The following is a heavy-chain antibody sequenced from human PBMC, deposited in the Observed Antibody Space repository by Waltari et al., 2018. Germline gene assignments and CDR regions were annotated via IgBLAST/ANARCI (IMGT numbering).Heavy chain of an antibody. CDR1: GFTFSSYG. D-gene: IGHD3-10*01. J-gene: IGHJ2*01. Sequence: QVQLVESGGGVVQPGRSLRLSCAASGFTFSSYGMHWVRQAPGKGLEWVAVIWYDGSNKYYADSVKCRFTSSRDNAKNSLYLQMNSLRAEDTAVYYCARATMVRGVYWYFDLWGRGTLVTVSS. CDR3: ARATMVRGVYWYFDL. CDR2: IWYDGSNK. V-gene: IGHV3-33*03.